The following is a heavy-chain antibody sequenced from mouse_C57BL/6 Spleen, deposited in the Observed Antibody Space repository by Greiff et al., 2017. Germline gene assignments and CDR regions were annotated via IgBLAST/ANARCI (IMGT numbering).Heavy chain of an antibody. CDR3: ARVVYYGSSYAMDY. CDR1: GYAFSSSW. Sequence: VKLQQSGPELVKPGASVKISCKASGYAFSSSWMNWVKQRPGKGLEWIGRIYPGDGDTNYNGKFKGKATLTADKSSSTAYMQLSSLTSEDSAVYFCARVVYYGSSYAMDYWGQGTSVTVSS. V-gene: IGHV1-82*01. J-gene: IGHJ4*01. CDR2: IYPGDGDT. D-gene: IGHD1-1*01.